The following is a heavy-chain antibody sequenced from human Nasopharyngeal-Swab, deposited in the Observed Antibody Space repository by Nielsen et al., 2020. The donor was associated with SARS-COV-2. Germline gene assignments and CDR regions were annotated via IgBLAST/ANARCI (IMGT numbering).Heavy chain of an antibody. D-gene: IGHD1-26*01. CDR1: GGSISNYY. CDR2: IYYSGST. V-gene: IGHV4-59*08. Sequence: SETLSLTCTVSGGSISNYYWSWIRQSPGKGLEWIGYIYYSGSTNYNPSLKSRVTISLDTSKNQFSLKLSSVTATDTAVYYCARRRRSPFDYWGQGALVTVSS. CDR3: ARRRRSPFDY. J-gene: IGHJ4*02.